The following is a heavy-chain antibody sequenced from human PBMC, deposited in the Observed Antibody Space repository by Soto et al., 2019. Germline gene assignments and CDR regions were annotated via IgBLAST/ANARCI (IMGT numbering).Heavy chain of an antibody. CDR3: ARGEGMAARHDGYDI. CDR2: ISTSTGNT. J-gene: IGHJ3*02. CDR1: GYTFTNYD. D-gene: IGHD6-6*01. Sequence: ASVKVSCKASGYTFTNYDVTWVRQAPGQGLEWMGWISTSTGNTNYAQKLQGRVTMTTDTSASTAYMELRSLRSDDTAVYYCARGEGMAARHDGYDISGQRTTVTVSS. V-gene: IGHV1-18*04.